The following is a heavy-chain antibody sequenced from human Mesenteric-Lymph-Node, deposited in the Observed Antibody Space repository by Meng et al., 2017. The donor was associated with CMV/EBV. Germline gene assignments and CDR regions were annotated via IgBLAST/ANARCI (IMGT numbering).Heavy chain of an antibody. CDR2: ISSSTI. V-gene: IGHV3-11*01. J-gene: IGHJ6*02. Sequence: GESLKISCATSGFTFYDYYMSWIRQAPGKGLEWVSYISSSTINYADSVKGRFTMIRDYAKTSVYLQMNSLRVEDTAVYYCASTVAIFGVVNYGMDVWGQGTTVTVSS. CDR1: GFTFYDYY. CDR3: ASTVAIFGVVNYGMDV. D-gene: IGHD3-3*01.